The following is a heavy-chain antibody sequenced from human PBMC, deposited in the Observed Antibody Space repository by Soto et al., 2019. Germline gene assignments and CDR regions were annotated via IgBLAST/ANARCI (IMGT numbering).Heavy chain of an antibody. CDR2: INPNSGGT. J-gene: IGHJ4*02. CDR3: ARARKDYGGNGPFDC. Sequence: ASVKVSCKASGYTFTGYYMHWVRQAPGQGLEWMGWINPNSGGTNYAQKFQGWVTMTRDTSISTAYMELSRLRSDDTAVYYCARARKDYGGNGPFDCWGQGTLVTVSS. D-gene: IGHD4-17*01. CDR1: GYTFTGYY. V-gene: IGHV1-2*04.